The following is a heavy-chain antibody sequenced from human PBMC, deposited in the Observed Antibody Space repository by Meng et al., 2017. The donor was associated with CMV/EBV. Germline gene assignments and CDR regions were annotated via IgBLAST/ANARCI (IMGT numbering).Heavy chain of an antibody. D-gene: IGHD1-1*01. V-gene: IGHV1-18*01. CDR3: ARDEAELGWNQENYYYYGMDV. CDR1: GYTFTSYG. Sequence: ASVKVSCKVSGYTFTSYGISWVRQAPGQGLEWMGWISAYNGNTNYAQKLQGRVTMTTDTSTSTAYMELRSLRSDDTAVYYCARDEAELGWNQENYYYYGMDVWGQGTTVTVSS. J-gene: IGHJ6*02. CDR2: ISAYNGNT.